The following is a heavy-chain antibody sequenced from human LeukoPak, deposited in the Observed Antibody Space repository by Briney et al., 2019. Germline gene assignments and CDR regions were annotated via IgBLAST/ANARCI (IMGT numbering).Heavy chain of an antibody. V-gene: IGHV3-30-3*01. D-gene: IGHD6-19*01. Sequence: GGSLRLSCAASGFTFSCCAIHWVRQAPGRGLEWVAVISSDENTKFYADSVKGRFTVYRDNSKKTVWLQMNSLRAEDTAVYYCAEKGGSSGRYDYLDYWGQGTLVTVSS. CDR3: AEKGGSSGRYDYLDY. CDR2: ISSDENTK. J-gene: IGHJ4*02. CDR1: GFTFSCCA.